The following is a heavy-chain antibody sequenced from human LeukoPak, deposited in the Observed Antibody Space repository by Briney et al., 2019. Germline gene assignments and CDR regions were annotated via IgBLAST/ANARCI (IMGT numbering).Heavy chain of an antibody. D-gene: IGHD3-22*01. CDR2: ISAYNGNT. Sequence: VASVKVSCKASGYTFTSYGISWVRQAPGQGLEWMGWISAYNGNTNYAQKLQGRVTMTTDTSTSTAYMELRSLRSDDTAVYYCARGVMGRITMIPLDYWGQGTLVTVSS. CDR3: ARGVMGRITMIPLDY. CDR1: GYTFTSYG. V-gene: IGHV1-18*01. J-gene: IGHJ4*02.